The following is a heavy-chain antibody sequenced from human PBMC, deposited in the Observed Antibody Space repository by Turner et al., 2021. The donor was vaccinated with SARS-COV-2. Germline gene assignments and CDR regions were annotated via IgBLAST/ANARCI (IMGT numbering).Heavy chain of an antibody. J-gene: IGHJ5*02. D-gene: IGHD3-22*01. CDR2: IDPSDSYT. CDR3: ATSGYLSTNWFDP. V-gene: IGHV5-10-1*03. Sequence: EVQLVQCGAEVKKPGESLRISCKGSGNSFTSYWISWVRQMPGKGLEGTGRIDPSDSYTNYSPSFQGHVTFSADNSISTAYLQWSSLKASDTAMYYCATSGYLSTNWFDPWGQGTLVTVSS. CDR1: GNSFTSYW.